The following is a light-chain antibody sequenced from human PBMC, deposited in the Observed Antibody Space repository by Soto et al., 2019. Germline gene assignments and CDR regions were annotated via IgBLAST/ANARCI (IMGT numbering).Light chain of an antibody. Sequence: DIPMTQSPSSLSASVGDRVTITCQASQDISNYLNWYQQNPGKAPKLLIYDASNLETGVPSRFSGSGSGTDFTFTISSLQPEDIATYYCQQYDNLPRTFGQGTKVEIK. V-gene: IGKV1-33*01. CDR1: QDISNY. CDR2: DAS. J-gene: IGKJ1*01. CDR3: QQYDNLPRT.